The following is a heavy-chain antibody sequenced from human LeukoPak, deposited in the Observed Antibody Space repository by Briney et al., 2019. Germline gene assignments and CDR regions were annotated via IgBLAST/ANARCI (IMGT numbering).Heavy chain of an antibody. CDR2: ISYSGST. CDR3: ASASQWLVWGD. J-gene: IGHJ1*01. V-gene: IGHV4-59*07. Sequence: SDTLSLTCTVSGGSISNYYWSWIRQPPGKGLEWIGYISYSGSTNYFPSLKSRVTMSLDTSKNQLSLTSSSMTAADTAVYYCASASQWLVWGDWGQGTLVTVSS. CDR1: GGSISNYY. D-gene: IGHD6-19*01.